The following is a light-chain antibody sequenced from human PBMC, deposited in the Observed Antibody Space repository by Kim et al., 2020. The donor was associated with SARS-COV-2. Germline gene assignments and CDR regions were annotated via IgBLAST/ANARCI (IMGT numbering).Light chain of an antibody. V-gene: IGLV2-14*03. CDR3: ISYTSSSTWV. CDR1: SSDVGGYNY. J-gene: IGLJ7*01. CDR2: DVS. Sequence: GQSITISCTGTSSDVGGYNYVSWHQQHPGKAPKLMIYDVSNRPSGVSNRFSGSKSGNTASLTISGLQAEDEADYYCISYTSSSTWVFGGGTQLTVL.